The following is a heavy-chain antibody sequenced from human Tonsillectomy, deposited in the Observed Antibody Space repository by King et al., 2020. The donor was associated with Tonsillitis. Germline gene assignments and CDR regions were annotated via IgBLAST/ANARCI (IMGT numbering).Heavy chain of an antibody. CDR2: IIPLFGTA. Sequence: VQLVESGAEVKKTGSSVRVSCKASGGTFNTYAISWVRQAPGQGLEWIGGIIPLFGTANYAQKFQGRVTITADKSTSTAYMELSSLRSEDTAVYYCARGQQQLVEGEYFQHWGQGTLVTVSS. J-gene: IGHJ1*01. D-gene: IGHD6-13*01. CDR1: GGTFNTYA. CDR3: ARGQQQLVEGEYFQH. V-gene: IGHV1-69*06.